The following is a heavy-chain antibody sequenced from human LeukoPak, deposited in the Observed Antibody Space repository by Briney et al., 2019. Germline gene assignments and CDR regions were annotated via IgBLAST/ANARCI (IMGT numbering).Heavy chain of an antibody. CDR3: AKLTLLGYCSGGSCYDRRVFDY. CDR2: LLYDGSNK. Sequence: GGSLRLSCAASGFTFSSYAMHWVRQAPGKGLEWVAVLLYDGSNKYYADSVKGRFTISRDNSKNTLYLQMNSLRAEDTAVYYCAKLTLLGYCSGGSCYDRRVFDYWGQGTLVTVSS. CDR1: GFTFSSYA. D-gene: IGHD2-15*01. J-gene: IGHJ4*02. V-gene: IGHV3-30*04.